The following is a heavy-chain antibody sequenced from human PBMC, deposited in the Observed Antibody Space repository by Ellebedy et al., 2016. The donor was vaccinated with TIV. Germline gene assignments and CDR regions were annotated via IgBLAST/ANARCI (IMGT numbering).Heavy chain of an antibody. J-gene: IGHJ4*02. Sequence: GESLKISCAASGFTVSRRFMSWVRQAPGKGLEWVANIKEDGSEKHYVDSVEGRFTISRDNAKNSLYLQMNSLRAEDTAVYYCARGGNHFFGHWGQGNVVTVSS. CDR1: GFTVSRRF. CDR3: ARGGNHFFGH. V-gene: IGHV3-7*03. CDR2: IKEDGSEK. D-gene: IGHD4-23*01.